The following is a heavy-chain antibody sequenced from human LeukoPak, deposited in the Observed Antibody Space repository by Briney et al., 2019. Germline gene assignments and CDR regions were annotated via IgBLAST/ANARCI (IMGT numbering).Heavy chain of an antibody. V-gene: IGHV4-59*12. CDR3: ASRRSRGQQLLYFDY. CDR1: GGSISSYY. CDR2: IYYSGST. D-gene: IGHD6-13*01. J-gene: IGHJ4*02. Sequence: SETLSLTRTVSGGSISSYYWSWIRQPPGKGLEWIGYIYYSGSTNYNPSLKSRVTISVDTSKNQFSLKLSSVTAADTAVYYCASRRSRGQQLLYFDYWGQGTLVTVSS.